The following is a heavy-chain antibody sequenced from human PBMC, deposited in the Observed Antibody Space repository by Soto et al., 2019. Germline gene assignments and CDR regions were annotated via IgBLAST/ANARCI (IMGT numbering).Heavy chain of an antibody. CDR2: IFSSGST. CDR3: ARAGYSSGWRLDY. CDR1: GGSINTFY. V-gene: IGHV4-4*07. D-gene: IGHD6-19*01. Sequence: PSETLSLTCTVSGGSINTFYWSWVRQPAGKGLEWIGRIFSSGSTSFNPSLESRVAMSVDTSNNQFSLNLSSVTAADTAVYYCARAGYSSGWRLDYWGQGTLVTVS. J-gene: IGHJ4*02.